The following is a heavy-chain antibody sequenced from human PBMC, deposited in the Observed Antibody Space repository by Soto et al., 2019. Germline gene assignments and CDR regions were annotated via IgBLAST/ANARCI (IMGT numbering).Heavy chain of an antibody. V-gene: IGHV2-5*02. CDR1: GFSLSTNGVG. Sequence: QITLKESGPPLVKPTQTLTLTCSFSGFSLSTNGVGVGWIRQPPGKALEWLALIYWDDDKRCSPSLKSRLTXTXXXXXXXXXXXXXXXXXXXXXXXYCAHVLRTTATTWGQGIMVTVSS. D-gene: IGHD1-1*01. CDR2: IYWDDDK. J-gene: IGHJ3*01. CDR3: AHVLRTTATT.